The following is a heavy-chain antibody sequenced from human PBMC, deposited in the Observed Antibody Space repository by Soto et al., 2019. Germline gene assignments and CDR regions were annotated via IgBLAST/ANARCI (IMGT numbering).Heavy chain of an antibody. J-gene: IGHJ3*02. V-gene: IGHV5-51*01. CDR1: GYSFTSYW. D-gene: IGHD6-6*01. Sequence: GESLKISCKGSGYSFTSYWIGWVRQMPGKGLEWMGIIYPGDSDTRYSPSFQGQVTISDDKSISTAYLQWSSLKASDTPMYYCARRESSSSLFAFDIWGQGTMVTVSS. CDR2: IYPGDSDT. CDR3: ARRESSSSLFAFDI.